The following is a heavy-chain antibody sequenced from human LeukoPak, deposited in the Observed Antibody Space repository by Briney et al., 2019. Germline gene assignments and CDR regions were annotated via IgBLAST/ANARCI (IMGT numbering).Heavy chain of an antibody. D-gene: IGHD2-15*01. CDR2: IYTSGTI. CDR3: ARDHDMVNNFYYGMDV. V-gene: IGHV4-4*07. CDR1: GGSISSFY. Sequence: PSETLSLTCNVSGGSISSFYWSWIRQPAGKGLEWIGRIYTSGTIYYNPSLKSRVTMSVDTSKSQVSLKLSSVTAADTAVYYCARDHDMVNNFYYGMDVRGQGTTATVSS. J-gene: IGHJ6*02.